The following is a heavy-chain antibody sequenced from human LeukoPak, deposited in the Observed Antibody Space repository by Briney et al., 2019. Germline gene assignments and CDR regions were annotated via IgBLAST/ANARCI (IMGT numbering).Heavy chain of an antibody. V-gene: IGHV4-59*01. CDR1: GASISSYY. J-gene: IGHJ3*02. D-gene: IGHD3-10*01. CDR2: IYYTGST. Sequence: SETLSLTCTVSGASISSYYWSWIRQPPGKGLEWIGYIYYTGSTNYNPPLKSRVTISLDTSKNQFSLKLNSVTAADTAVYYCAKDFPIWFGLFDIWGQGTMVTVSS. CDR3: AKDFPIWFGLFDI.